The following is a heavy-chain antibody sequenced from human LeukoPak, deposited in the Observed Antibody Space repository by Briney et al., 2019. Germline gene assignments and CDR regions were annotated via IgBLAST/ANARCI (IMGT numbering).Heavy chain of an antibody. CDR1: GFTFSSYA. D-gene: IGHD6-19*01. CDR3: VKDYRSGSYMGHFDY. J-gene: IGHJ4*02. CDR2: ISGSGGRT. Sequence: PGGSLRLSCAASGFTFSSYAMSWVRQAPGKGLEWVSSISGSGGRTHYADSVRGRFTISRDNSKNTLYLQMDSLRVEDSAVYHCVKDYRSGSYMGHFDYWGQGTLVTVSS. V-gene: IGHV3-23*01.